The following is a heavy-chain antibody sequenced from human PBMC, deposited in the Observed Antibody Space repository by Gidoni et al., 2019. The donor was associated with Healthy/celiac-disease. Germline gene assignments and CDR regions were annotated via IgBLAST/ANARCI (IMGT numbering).Heavy chain of an antibody. CDR1: GFTFADYA. V-gene: IGHV3-9*01. D-gene: IGHD4-17*01. CDR3: AKVPLYGGNPD. J-gene: IGHJ4*02. CDR2: SSWNSGSI. Sequence: EVQLVESGGGLVQPGRSLRLSCAASGFTFADYAMHWVRQAPGKCLGGVSGSSWNSGSIGYADSVKGRFTISRDNAKNSLYLKINSLRAEDTALYYCAKVPLYGGNPDWGQGTLVTVSS.